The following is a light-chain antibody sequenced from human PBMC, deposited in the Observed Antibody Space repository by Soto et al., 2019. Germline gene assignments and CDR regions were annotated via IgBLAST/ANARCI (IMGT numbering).Light chain of an antibody. CDR2: DAS. CDR3: QQYNSYPLT. V-gene: IGKV1-5*01. CDR1: QSISSW. Sequence: DIQMIQYPSTMSASVGDRVTITCRASQSISSWLAWYQQKPGKAPKLLIYDASSMESGVPSRISGSGSGTEFTLTISSLQPDDFATYYCQQYNSYPLTFGEGTKV. J-gene: IGKJ4*01.